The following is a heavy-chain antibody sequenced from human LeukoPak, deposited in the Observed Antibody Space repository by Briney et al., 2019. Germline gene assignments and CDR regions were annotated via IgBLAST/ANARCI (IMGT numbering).Heavy chain of an antibody. CDR2: IYYSGST. V-gene: IGHV4-59*01. CDR1: GGSISSYY. Sequence: SETLSLTCTVSGGSISSYYWSWIRQPPGKGLEWIGYIYYSGSTNYNPSLKSRVTISVDTSKNQFSLKLSSVTAADTAVYYCARELTIVGATNYFDYWGQGTLVTVSS. CDR3: ARELTIVGATNYFDY. D-gene: IGHD1-26*01. J-gene: IGHJ4*02.